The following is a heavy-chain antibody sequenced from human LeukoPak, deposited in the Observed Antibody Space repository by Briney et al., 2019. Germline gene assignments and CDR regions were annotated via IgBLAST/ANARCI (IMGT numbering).Heavy chain of an antibody. CDR1: GFTFSSYW. Sequence: GGSLRLSCEVSGFTFSSYWMNWVRQAPGKGLEWVANIKQDGSDKYYVDSVKGRFTISRDNAKNSLYLQMNSLRAEDTAVYYCAIIPRAAAGPSACSPFHYWGQGTLVTVSS. V-gene: IGHV3-7*01. D-gene: IGHD6-13*01. CDR2: IKQDGSDK. J-gene: IGHJ4*02. CDR3: AIIPRAAAGPSACSPFHY.